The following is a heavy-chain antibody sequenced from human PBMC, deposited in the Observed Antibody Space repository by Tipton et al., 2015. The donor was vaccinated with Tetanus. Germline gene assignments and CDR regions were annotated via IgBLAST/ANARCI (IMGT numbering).Heavy chain of an antibody. Sequence: TLSLTCSVSGGSISSYYWTWIRQPPGRGLEWIGFVHYSGRTNYSPSLRSRVSLSVDTSKNQFSLNLSSVTAADTAVYYCARIGWPQQNMPAFDIWGQGTVVTVSS. CDR1: GGSISSYY. CDR2: VHYSGRT. CDR3: ARIGWPQQNMPAFDI. D-gene: IGHD6-19*01. V-gene: IGHV4-59*01. J-gene: IGHJ3*02.